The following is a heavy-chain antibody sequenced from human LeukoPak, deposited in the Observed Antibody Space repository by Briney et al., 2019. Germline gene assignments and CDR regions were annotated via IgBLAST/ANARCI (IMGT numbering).Heavy chain of an antibody. J-gene: IGHJ4*02. V-gene: IGHV3-30*02. D-gene: IGHD5-18*01. CDR2: IRYDGSNK. CDR1: GFTFSSYG. CDR3: AREGRGYSYYYFDY. Sequence: GGSLRLSCAASGFTFSSYGMHWVRQAPGKGLEWVAFIRYDGSNKYYADSVKGRFTISRDNSKNTLYLQMNSLRAEDTAVYYCAREGRGYSYYYFDYWGQGTLVTVSS.